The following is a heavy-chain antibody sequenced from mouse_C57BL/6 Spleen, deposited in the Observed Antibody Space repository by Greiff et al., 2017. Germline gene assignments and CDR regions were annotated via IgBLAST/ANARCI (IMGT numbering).Heavy chain of an antibody. CDR3: ARRNGYYDYAMDY. CDR2: INPGSGGT. D-gene: IGHD2-3*01. Sequence: VQLQQPGAELVRPGTSVKVSCKASGYAFTNYLIEWVKQRPGQGLEWIGVINPGSGGTNYNEKFKGKATLTADKSSSTAYMQLSSLTSEDSAVYFCARRNGYYDYAMDYWGQGTSVTVSS. V-gene: IGHV1-54*01. J-gene: IGHJ4*01. CDR1: GYAFTNYL.